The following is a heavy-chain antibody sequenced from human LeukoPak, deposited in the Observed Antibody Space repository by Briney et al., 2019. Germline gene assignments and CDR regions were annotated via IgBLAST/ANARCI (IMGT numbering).Heavy chain of an antibody. Sequence: GGSLRLSCAVSGFTFSSYSMNWVRQAPGKGLEWASSISSSSSYIYYADSVKGRFTISRDNAKNSLYLQMNSLRAEDAAVYYCAREGSGDIVVVPAPDAFDIWGQGTMVTVSS. CDR1: GFTFSSYS. J-gene: IGHJ3*02. CDR2: ISSSSSYI. CDR3: AREGSGDIVVVPAPDAFDI. D-gene: IGHD2-2*01. V-gene: IGHV3-21*01.